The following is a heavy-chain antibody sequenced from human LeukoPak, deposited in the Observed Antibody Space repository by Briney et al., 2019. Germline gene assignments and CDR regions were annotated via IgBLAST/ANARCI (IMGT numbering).Heavy chain of an antibody. CDR2: ISGSGGST. CDR1: GFTFSSYG. Sequence: GGSLRLSCAASGFTFSSYGMSWVRQAPGKGLEWVSAISGSGGSTYYADSVKGRFTISRDNSKNTLYLQMNSLRAEDTAVYYCAKDGITMVRGVTNYFDYWGQGTLVTVSS. J-gene: IGHJ4*02. CDR3: AKDGITMVRGVTNYFDY. D-gene: IGHD3-10*01. V-gene: IGHV3-23*01.